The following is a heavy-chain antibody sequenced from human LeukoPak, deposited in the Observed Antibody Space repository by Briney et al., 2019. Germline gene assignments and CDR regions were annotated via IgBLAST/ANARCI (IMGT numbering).Heavy chain of an antibody. V-gene: IGHV1-18*01. Sequence: ASVKVSCKASGYTFTSYGISWVRQAPGQGLEWMGWISAYNGNTNYAQELQGRVTMTTDTSTSTAYMELRSLRSDDTTVYYCAREKTIGWYFDYWGQGTLVTVSS. D-gene: IGHD1-26*01. CDR3: AREKTIGWYFDY. CDR2: ISAYNGNT. CDR1: GYTFTSYG. J-gene: IGHJ4*02.